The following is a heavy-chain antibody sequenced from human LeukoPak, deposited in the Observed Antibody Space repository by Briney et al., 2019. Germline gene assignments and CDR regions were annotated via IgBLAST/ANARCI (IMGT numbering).Heavy chain of an antibody. CDR2: IYYSGST. Sequence: SETLSLTCTVSGGSISSGDYYWSWIRQPPGKGLEWIGNIYYSGSTYYNPSLKSRVTISVDTSKNQFSLKLSSVTAADTAVYYCARGVESDILTGYDPYFDYWGQGTLVTVSS. V-gene: IGHV4-30-4*01. CDR1: GGSISSGDYY. D-gene: IGHD3-9*01. CDR3: ARGVESDILTGYDPYFDY. J-gene: IGHJ4*02.